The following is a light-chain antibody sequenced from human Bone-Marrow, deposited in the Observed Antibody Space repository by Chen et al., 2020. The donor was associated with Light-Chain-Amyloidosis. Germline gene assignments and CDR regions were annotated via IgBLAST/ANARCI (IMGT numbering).Light chain of an antibody. CDR2: EVT. Sequence: QSALTQPASVSGSPGQSIPLSCTGTSSDVGGDNHVSWYQQHPDKAPKLMIYEVTNRPSWVPDRFSGSKSDNTASLTISGLQTEDEADYFCSSYTITNTLVFGGGTRVTVL. CDR3: SSYTITNTLV. V-gene: IGLV2-14*01. J-gene: IGLJ1*01. CDR1: SSDVGGDNH.